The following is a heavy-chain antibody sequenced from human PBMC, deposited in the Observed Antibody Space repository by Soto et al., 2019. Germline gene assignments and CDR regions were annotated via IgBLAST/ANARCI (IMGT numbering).Heavy chain of an antibody. Sequence: EVPLVESGGGLVQPGGSLRLSCAASGFTFSDHHMDWVRQAPGKGLEWVGRSRNKVNNYTTEYAASVKDRFTISRDDSKNSLYLQVNSLKTEDTAVYYCARAPSGNYYFDYWGLGTLVTVSS. CDR2: SRNKVNNYTT. V-gene: IGHV3-72*01. D-gene: IGHD1-26*01. J-gene: IGHJ4*02. CDR3: ARAPSGNYYFDY. CDR1: GFTFSDHH.